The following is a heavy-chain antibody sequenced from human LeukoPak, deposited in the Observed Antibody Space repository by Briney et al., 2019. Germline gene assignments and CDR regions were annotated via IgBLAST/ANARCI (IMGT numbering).Heavy chain of an antibody. CDR2: ISSSSSTI. CDR1: GFTFSSYS. Sequence: GGSLRLSCAASGFTFSSYSMNWVRQAPGKGLEWVSYISSSSSTIYYADSVKGRFTISRDNAKNSLYLQMNSLRAEDTAVYYCARDFYDFWSGYYHEGPDYFDYWGQGTLVTVSS. D-gene: IGHD3-3*01. CDR3: ARDFYDFWSGYYHEGPDYFDY. J-gene: IGHJ4*02. V-gene: IGHV3-48*01.